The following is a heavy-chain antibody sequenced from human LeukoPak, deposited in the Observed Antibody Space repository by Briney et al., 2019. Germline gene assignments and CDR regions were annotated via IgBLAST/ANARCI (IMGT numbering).Heavy chain of an antibody. J-gene: IGHJ3*02. CDR2: INPSGGST. D-gene: IGHD3-22*01. CDR1: GYTFISYY. Sequence: ASVKVSCKASGYTFISYYMHWVRQAPGQGLEWMGIINPSGGSTSYAQKFQGRVTMTRDMSTSTVYMELSSLRSEDTAVYYCARDWASGYFRRIDAFDIWGQGPMVLVSS. CDR3: ARDWASGYFRRIDAFDI. V-gene: IGHV1-46*01.